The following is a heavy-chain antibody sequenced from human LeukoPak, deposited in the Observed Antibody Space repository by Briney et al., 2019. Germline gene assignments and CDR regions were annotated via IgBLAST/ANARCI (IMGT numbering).Heavy chain of an antibody. Sequence: GRSLRLSCAASGFTFDDYAIHWVRQAPGKGLEWVALISYDGSNKYYADSVKGRFTISRDNSKNTLYLQMNSLRAEDTAVYYCANENYYGSGSYPDYWGQGTLVTVSS. CDR1: GFTFDDYA. CDR2: ISYDGSNK. V-gene: IGHV3-30*18. D-gene: IGHD3-10*01. CDR3: ANENYYGSGSYPDY. J-gene: IGHJ4*02.